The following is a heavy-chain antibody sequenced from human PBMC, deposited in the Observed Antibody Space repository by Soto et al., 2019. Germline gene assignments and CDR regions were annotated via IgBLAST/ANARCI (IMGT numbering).Heavy chain of an antibody. CDR3: AKRGAYYGDYGDY. Sequence: EVQLLESGGGLVQPGGSLRRSCAASGFTFSSYAMSWFRQAQGKGLEWVSALSGSGGSTYYADSVKGRFTISRDNSKNTLYLEMNSLRAEDTALYYCAKRGAYYGDYGDYWGEGTPVTVSS. D-gene: IGHD4-17*01. J-gene: IGHJ4*02. V-gene: IGHV3-23*01. CDR2: LSGSGGST. CDR1: GFTFSSYA.